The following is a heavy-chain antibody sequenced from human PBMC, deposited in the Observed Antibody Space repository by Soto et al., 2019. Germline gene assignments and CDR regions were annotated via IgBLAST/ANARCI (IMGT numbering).Heavy chain of an antibody. Sequence: PGGSLRLSCAASGFTFSSYAMSWVRQAPGKGLEWVSAISGSGGSTYYADSVKGRFTISRDNSKNTLYLQMNSLRAEDMAVYYCAKLLIVGGAAFDIWGQGTMVTVSS. CDR3: AKLLIVGGAAFDI. CDR2: ISGSGGST. J-gene: IGHJ3*02. D-gene: IGHD1-26*01. CDR1: GFTFSSYA. V-gene: IGHV3-23*01.